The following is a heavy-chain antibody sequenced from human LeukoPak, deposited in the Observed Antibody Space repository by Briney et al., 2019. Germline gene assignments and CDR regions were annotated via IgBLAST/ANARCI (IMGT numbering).Heavy chain of an antibody. V-gene: IGHV4-4*02. Sequence: PSETLSLTCTVSGXSISGRNRWSWVRQPPGKGLAWIGEIYHGGNTNYNPSLKSRVTISVDKSKNQFSLNLSSVTAADTAVYYCARRDYVWGSYRAFDYWGQGTLVAVSS. CDR3: ARRDYVWGSYRAFDY. CDR2: IYHGGNT. J-gene: IGHJ4*02. CDR1: GXSISGRNR. D-gene: IGHD3-16*02.